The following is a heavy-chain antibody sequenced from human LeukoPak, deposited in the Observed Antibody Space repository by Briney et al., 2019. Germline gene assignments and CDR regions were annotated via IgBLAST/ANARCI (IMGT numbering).Heavy chain of an antibody. D-gene: IGHD3-10*01. CDR2: IYHSGST. Sequence: SETLSLTCAVSGYSISSGYYWGWIRRPPGKGLEWIGSIYHSGSTYYNPSLKSRVTISVDTSKNQFSLKLSSVTAADTAVYYCARAVTMVRGVMPTPLYYFDYWGQGTLVTVSS. V-gene: IGHV4-38-2*01. CDR3: ARAVTMVRGVMPTPLYYFDY. CDR1: GYSISSGYY. J-gene: IGHJ4*02.